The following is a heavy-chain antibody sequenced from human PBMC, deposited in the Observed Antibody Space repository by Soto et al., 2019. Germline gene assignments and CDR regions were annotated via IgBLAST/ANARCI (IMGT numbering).Heavy chain of an antibody. CDR1: GGSISSYY. J-gene: IGHJ4*02. CDR2: IYYSGST. CDR3: ARARYCGGDCFRGRPFDY. Sequence: SETLSLTCTVSGGSISSYYWSWIRQPPGKGLEWIGYIYYSGSTNYNPSLKSRVTISVDTSTSTAYMELSSLRSEDTAVYYCARARYCGGDCFRGRPFDYWGQGTLVTVSS. V-gene: IGHV4-59*01. D-gene: IGHD2-21*02.